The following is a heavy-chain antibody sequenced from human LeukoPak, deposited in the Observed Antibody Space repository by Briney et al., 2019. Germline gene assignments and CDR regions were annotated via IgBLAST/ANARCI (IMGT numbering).Heavy chain of an antibody. D-gene: IGHD1-7*01. CDR1: GYTFTSYY. CDR2: INPSGGST. CDR3: ARDRITGTSIMDV. V-gene: IGHV1-46*03. J-gene: IGHJ6*03. Sequence: GASVKVSCKXSGYTFTSYYMHWVRQAPGQGLEWMGIINPSGGSTSYAQKFQGRVTMTRDTSTSTVYMELSSLRSEDTAVYYYARDRITGTSIMDVWGKGTTVTVSS.